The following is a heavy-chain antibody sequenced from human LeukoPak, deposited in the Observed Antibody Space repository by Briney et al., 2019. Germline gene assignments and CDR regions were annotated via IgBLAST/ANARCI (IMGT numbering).Heavy chain of an antibody. CDR3: AKRDTAMGRGFDY. V-gene: IGHV1-69*13. J-gene: IGHJ4*02. Sequence: ASVKVSCKASGGTFSSYAISWVRQAPGQGLEWMGGIIPIFGTANYAQKFQGRVTITADESTSTAYMELSSLRSEDTAVYYCAKRDTAMGRGFDYWGQGTLVTVSS. CDR2: IIPIFGTA. D-gene: IGHD5-18*01. CDR1: GGTFSSYA.